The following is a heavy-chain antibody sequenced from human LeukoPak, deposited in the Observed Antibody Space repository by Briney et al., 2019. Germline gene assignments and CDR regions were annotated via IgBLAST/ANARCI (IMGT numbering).Heavy chain of an antibody. CDR2: VRSKANNYAT. V-gene: IGHV3-73*01. CDR3: ARHVLRHSYGSRGYYHDAFDI. Sequence: GGSLRLSCAASGCTFSGSGMHWVRQASGKGLEWVGRVRSKANNYATASVASVKGRFTISRDDSKNTAYLQMNNLKTEDTAVYYCARHVLRHSYGSRGYYHDAFDIWGQGRMVSVSS. CDR1: GCTFSGSG. D-gene: IGHD3-22*01. J-gene: IGHJ3*02.